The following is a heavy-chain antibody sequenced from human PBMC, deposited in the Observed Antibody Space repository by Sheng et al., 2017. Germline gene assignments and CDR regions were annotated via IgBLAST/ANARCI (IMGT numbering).Heavy chain of an antibody. D-gene: IGHD6-13*01. J-gene: IGHJ3*02. CDR1: GYTFTSYG. CDR2: ISAYNGNT. Sequence: QVQLVQSGAEVKKPGASVKVSCKASGYTFTSYGISWVRQAPGQGLEWMGWISAYNGNTNYAQKLQGRVTMTTDTSTSTAYMELRSLRSDDTAVYYCARDFDWTSSSWYGTHAFDIWGQGTMVTVSS. CDR3: ARDFDWTSSSWYGTHAFDI. V-gene: IGHV1-18*01.